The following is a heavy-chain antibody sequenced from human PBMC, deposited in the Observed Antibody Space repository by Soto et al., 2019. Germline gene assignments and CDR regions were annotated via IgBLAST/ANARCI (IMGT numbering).Heavy chain of an antibody. Sequence: GGSLRLSCAASGFTFSGSAMHWVRQASGKGLEWVGRIRSKANSYASAYAASVKGRFTISRDDSKITAYLQMNSLKTEDTAVYYCTRLVGVANDAFDIWGQGTMVTVSS. CDR3: TRLVGVANDAFDI. D-gene: IGHD2-8*01. V-gene: IGHV3-73*01. CDR1: GFTFSGSA. J-gene: IGHJ3*02. CDR2: IRSKANSYAS.